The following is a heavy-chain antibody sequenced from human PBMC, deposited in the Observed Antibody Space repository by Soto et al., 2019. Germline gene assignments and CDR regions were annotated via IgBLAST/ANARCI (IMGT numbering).Heavy chain of an antibody. D-gene: IGHD1-1*01. V-gene: IGHV1-3*01. CDR1: GYTFTNYA. J-gene: IGHJ4*02. CDR2: INAGNGNT. Sequence: ASVKVSGKASGYTFTNYAIHWVLQAPGQRLEWMGWINAGNGNTKYSQKFQDRVTITRDTSASTVYMALSSLRFEDTAVYYCAREQQLDTGNFDYWGQGTLVTVSS. CDR3: AREQQLDTGNFDY.